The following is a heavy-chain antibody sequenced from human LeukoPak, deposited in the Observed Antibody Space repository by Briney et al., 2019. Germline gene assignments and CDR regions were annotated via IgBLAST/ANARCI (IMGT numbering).Heavy chain of an antibody. CDR2: IWYDGSNK. D-gene: IGHD3-22*01. V-gene: IGHV3-33*01. Sequence: GGSLRLSCATSGFTFSRYGTHWVRQAPGKGLEWVAVIWYDGSNKYYADSVKGRFTISRDNSKNTLYLQMNSLRAEDTAVYYCARDYYDSSGYHFDYWGQGTLVTVSS. CDR1: GFTFSRYG. CDR3: ARDYYDSSGYHFDY. J-gene: IGHJ4*02.